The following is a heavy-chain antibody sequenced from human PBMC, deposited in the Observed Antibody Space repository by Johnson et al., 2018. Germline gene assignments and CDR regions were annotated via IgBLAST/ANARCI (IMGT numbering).Heavy chain of an antibody. CDR2: IWYDGSNK. D-gene: IGHD3-10*01. V-gene: IGHV3-33*08. CDR3: ASDMVQEYHSSWEFDYYYGMDV. Sequence: QVQLVESGGGVVQPGGSLRLSCAASGFTFSDYYMSWIRQAPGQGLEWVAVIWYDGSNKYYADSVKGRFTISRDNSKNTLYLQMNSLRAEDTAVYSCASDMVQEYHSSWEFDYYYGMDVWGQGTTVTVAS. CDR1: GFTFSDYY. J-gene: IGHJ6*02.